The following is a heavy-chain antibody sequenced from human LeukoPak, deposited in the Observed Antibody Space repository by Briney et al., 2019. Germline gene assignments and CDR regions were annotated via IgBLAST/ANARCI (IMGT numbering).Heavy chain of an antibody. CDR2: INPNSGGP. J-gene: IGHJ4*02. D-gene: IGHD3-10*01. CDR3: ARGPLYGSGTY. V-gene: IGHV1-2*02. Sequence: ASVKVSCKASGYTFTDYYMHWVRQAPGQGLEWMGWINPNSGGPKYAQKFQGNITMTRDTSISTAYMELSRLRSDDTAVYYCARGPLYGSGTYWGQGTLVTVSS. CDR1: GYTFTDYY.